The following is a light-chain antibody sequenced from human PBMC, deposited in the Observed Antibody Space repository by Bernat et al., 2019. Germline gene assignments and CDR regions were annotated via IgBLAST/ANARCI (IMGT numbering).Light chain of an antibody. J-gene: IGKJ3*01. CDR2: GTS. CDR1: QSVSSNY. V-gene: IGKV3-20*01. CDR3: QYYGRSRPIT. Sequence: EIVLTQSPGTQSLSPGERATLSYRASQSVSSNYLAWYQQKPGQAPRLLIYGTSTRATGIPDRFRGSGSGTDFTLTISRLEPEDFAVYYCQYYGRSRPITFGPGTKVDIK.